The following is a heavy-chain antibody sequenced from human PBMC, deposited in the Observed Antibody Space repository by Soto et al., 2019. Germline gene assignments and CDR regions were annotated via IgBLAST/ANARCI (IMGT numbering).Heavy chain of an antibody. D-gene: IGHD2-15*01. Sequence: DVQLLESGGGLVQPEGSLRISCAASGFTFSSYAMGWVRQGTGKGLEWDAVVSIGGSTHYADSVRGRFTISRDNSKNTLSLQMNSLTAEDTAVYFCAKRRGAGGHFDYWGQGALVTGSS. CDR1: GFTFSSYA. CDR2: VSIGGST. J-gene: IGHJ4*02. CDR3: AKRRGAGGHFDY. V-gene: IGHV3-23*01.